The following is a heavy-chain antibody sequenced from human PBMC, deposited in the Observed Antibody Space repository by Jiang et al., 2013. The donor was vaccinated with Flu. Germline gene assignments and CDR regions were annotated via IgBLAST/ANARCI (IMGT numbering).Heavy chain of an antibody. CDR1: GYTFTSYY. J-gene: IGHJ4*02. Sequence: QLVESGAEVKKPGASVKVSCKASGYTFTSYYMHWVRQAPGQGLEWMGIINPSGGSTSYAQKFQGRVTMTRDTSTDTAYMELSSLGSEDTAVYYCVLVVAARDSYYWGQGTLVTVSS. V-gene: IGHV1-46*01. CDR3: VLVVAARDSYY. CDR2: INPSGGST. D-gene: IGHD2-15*01.